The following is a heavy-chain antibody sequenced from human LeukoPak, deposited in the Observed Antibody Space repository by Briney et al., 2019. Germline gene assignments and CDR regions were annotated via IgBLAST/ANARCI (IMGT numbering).Heavy chain of an antibody. D-gene: IGHD5-24*01. CDR3: AKDSADGYRAYYLGMDV. J-gene: IGHJ6*02. CDR2: ISWNSGTI. V-gene: IGHV3-9*01. Sequence: GGSLRLSCAASGFTFDDYAMHWVRQGPGKGLEWVSGISWNSGTIGYADSVKGRFTISRGNAKNSLYLQLSSLRPEDTALYYCAKDSADGYRAYYLGMDVWGQGTTVTVSS. CDR1: GFTFDDYA.